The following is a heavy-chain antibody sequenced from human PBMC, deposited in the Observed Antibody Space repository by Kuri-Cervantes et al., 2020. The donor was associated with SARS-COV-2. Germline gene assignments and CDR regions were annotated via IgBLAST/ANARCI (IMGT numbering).Heavy chain of an antibody. V-gene: IGHV4-39*01. Sequence: SETLSLTCTVSGYSISSSYYWGWIRQPPGKGLEWIGSIYYSGSTYYNPSLKSRVTISVDTSKNQFSLKLSSVTAADTAVYYCARRAGYYYFDYWGQGTLVTVSS. CDR3: ARRAGYYYFDY. J-gene: IGHJ4*02. CDR2: IYYSGST. CDR1: GYSISSSYY. D-gene: IGHD3-9*01.